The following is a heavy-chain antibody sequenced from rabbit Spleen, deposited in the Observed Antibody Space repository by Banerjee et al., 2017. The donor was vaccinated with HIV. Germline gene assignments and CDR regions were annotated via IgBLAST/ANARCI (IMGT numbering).Heavy chain of an antibody. J-gene: IGHJ6*01. CDR1: GFDLNNYNY. V-gene: IGHV1S40*01. D-gene: IGHD6-1*01. CDR3: AREVEIYGGYDGSGYPNYGMDL. CDR2: IYGGSSGST. Sequence: SLEESGGGLVKPEGSLTLTCKTSGFDLNNYNYICWVRQAPGKGLEWIACIYGGSSGSTYYANWAKGRFTISKTSSTTVTLQMTSLTAADTATYFCAREVEIYGGYDGSGYPNYGMDLWGQGTLVTVS.